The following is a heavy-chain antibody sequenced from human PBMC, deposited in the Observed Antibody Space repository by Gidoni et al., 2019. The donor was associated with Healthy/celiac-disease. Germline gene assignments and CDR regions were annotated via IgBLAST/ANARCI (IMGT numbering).Heavy chain of an antibody. CDR3: AKELFLFQELLPVDY. CDR1: GFTFSSYA. J-gene: IGHJ4*02. CDR2: ISGSGGST. Sequence: EVQLLESGGGLVQPGGSLRLSCADPGFTFSSYAMSWVRQAPGKGLEWVSAISGSGGSTYYADSVKGRFTISRDNSKNTLYLQMNSLRAEDTAVYYCAKELFLFQELLPVDYWGQGTLVTVSS. V-gene: IGHV3-23*01. D-gene: IGHD2-15*01.